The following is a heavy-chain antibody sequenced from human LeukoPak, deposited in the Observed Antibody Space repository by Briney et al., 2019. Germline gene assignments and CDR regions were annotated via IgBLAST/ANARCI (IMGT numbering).Heavy chain of an antibody. D-gene: IGHD4-17*01. J-gene: IGHJ4*02. Sequence: GGSLRLSCAASGFTFSTYWMSWVRQAPGKGLEWVAKIKQDGSEKYYVDSVKGRFTISRDNAKNSLYLQMNSLRAEDTAVYYCARVIGDYGDENFDYWGQGTLVTVSS. CDR3: ARVIGDYGDENFDY. CDR1: GFTFSTYW. V-gene: IGHV3-7*01. CDR2: IKQDGSEK.